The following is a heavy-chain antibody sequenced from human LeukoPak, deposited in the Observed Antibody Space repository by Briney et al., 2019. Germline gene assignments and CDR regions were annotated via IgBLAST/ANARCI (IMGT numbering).Heavy chain of an antibody. Sequence: GGSLRLSCAAPGFTFSDYYMSWIRQAPEKGLEWVSYISHSGSTTYYADSVKGRFTISRDNAKNSLYLQMNSLRAEDTAVYYCARSWASNYGDYWGQGTLVTVSS. J-gene: IGHJ4*02. CDR1: GFTFSDYY. V-gene: IGHV3-11*04. CDR2: ISHSGSTT. D-gene: IGHD4-11*01. CDR3: ARSWASNYGDY.